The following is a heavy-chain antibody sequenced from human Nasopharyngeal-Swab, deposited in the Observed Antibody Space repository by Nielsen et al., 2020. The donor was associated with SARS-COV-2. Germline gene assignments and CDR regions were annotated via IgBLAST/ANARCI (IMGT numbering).Heavy chain of an antibody. CDR3: ASGGAASGTPYFDY. Sequence: SETLSLTCAISGDSVSSNSGAWNWIRQSPSRGLEWLGRTYYRSKWYSEYAVSVKSRISINSDTSKNQFSLQLNSVTPEDTAVYYCASGGAASGTPYFDYWGQGTLVTVSS. V-gene: IGHV6-1*01. J-gene: IGHJ4*02. CDR1: GDSVSSNSGA. CDR2: TYYRSKWYS. D-gene: IGHD6-13*01.